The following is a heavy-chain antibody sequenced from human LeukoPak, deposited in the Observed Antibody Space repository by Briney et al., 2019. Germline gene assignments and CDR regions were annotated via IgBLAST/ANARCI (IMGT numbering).Heavy chain of an antibody. CDR3: TIDEVVAATFADY. J-gene: IGHJ4*02. CDR1: GFTFSNAW. V-gene: IGHV3-15*01. Sequence: GGSLRLSCAASGFTFSNAWMSWVRQAPGKGLEWVGRIKSKTDGGTTDYAAPVKGRFTISRDDSKNTLYLQMNSLQTEDTAVYYCTIDEVVAATFADYWGQGTLVTVSS. D-gene: IGHD2-15*01. CDR2: IKSKTDGGTT.